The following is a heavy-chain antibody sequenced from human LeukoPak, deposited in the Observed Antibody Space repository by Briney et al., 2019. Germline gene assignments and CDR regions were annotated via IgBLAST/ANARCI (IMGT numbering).Heavy chain of an antibody. J-gene: IGHJ4*02. D-gene: IGHD6-6*01. CDR1: GFNVTNYA. CDR3: AKEAYSGSSFDF. CDR2: ISYSGDNQ. V-gene: IGHV3-30*04. Sequence: GGSLRLSCAASGFNVTNYAMHWVRQAPGKGLEWVTLISYSGDNQYYADSVKGRFTISRANSKNTLYLQMNRLRADDMAIYYCAKEAYSGSSFDFWGQGTLVTVSS.